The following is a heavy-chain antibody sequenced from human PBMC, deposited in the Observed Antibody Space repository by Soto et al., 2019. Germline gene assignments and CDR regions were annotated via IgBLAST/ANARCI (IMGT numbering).Heavy chain of an antibody. CDR3: TRLRVAATRDDY. CDR1: GLTFSGSA. J-gene: IGHJ4*02. Sequence: EVQLVESGGGLVQPGGSLKLSCAASGLTFSGSAMHWVRQAPGKGLEWVGRIRSKTYNYATAYAASVKGRFTISRDDSKNAAYLHMNSLKTEDTAVYYCTRLRVAATRDDYWGQGTLFTVSS. D-gene: IGHD2-15*01. CDR2: IRSKTYNYAT. V-gene: IGHV3-73*02.